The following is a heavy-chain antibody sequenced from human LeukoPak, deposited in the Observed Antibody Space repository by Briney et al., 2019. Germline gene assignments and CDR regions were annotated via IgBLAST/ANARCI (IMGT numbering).Heavy chain of an antibody. D-gene: IGHD3-16*02. CDR1: GGSISSSSYY. CDR2: IYYSGST. CDR3: ARYSIVGIRRPPPKDRYFDY. Sequence: TSETLSLTCTVSGGSISSSSYYWGWIRQPPGKGLEWIGSIYYSGSTYYNPSLKSRVTISVDTSKNQFSLKLSSVTAADTAVYYCARYSIVGIRRPPPKDRYFDYWGQGTLVTVSS. J-gene: IGHJ4*02. V-gene: IGHV4-39*07.